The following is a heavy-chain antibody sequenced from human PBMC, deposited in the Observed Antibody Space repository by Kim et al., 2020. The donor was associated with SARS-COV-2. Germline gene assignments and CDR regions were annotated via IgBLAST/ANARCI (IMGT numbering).Heavy chain of an antibody. D-gene: IGHD2-8*01. CDR2: ITHDGSQK. J-gene: IGHJ5*02. V-gene: IGHV3-7*03. CDR3: ARDACMDSTHCFGSFDP. Sequence: GGSLRLSCAASGFAFSNHSMSWVRQAPGKGLEWVAKITHDGSQKYYVAAVKGRFTVSRDNAKNTVYLQMSSLRAEDTATYYCARDACMDSTHCFGSFDPGGQGTLVTVYS. CDR1: GFAFSNHS.